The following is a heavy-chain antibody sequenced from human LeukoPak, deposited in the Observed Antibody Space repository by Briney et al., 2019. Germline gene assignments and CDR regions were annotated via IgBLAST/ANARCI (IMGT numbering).Heavy chain of an antibody. CDR1: GFTFSSYS. D-gene: IGHD3-9*01. CDR2: ISSSSSYI. V-gene: IGHV3-21*01. CDR3: ARVFYGILTGYHLEGDY. J-gene: IGHJ4*02. Sequence: GGSLRLSCAASGFTFSSYSMNWVRQAPGKGLEWVSSISSSSSYIYYADSVKGRFTISRDNAKNSLYLQMNSLRAEDTAVYYCARVFYGILTGYHLEGDYWGQGTLVTVSS.